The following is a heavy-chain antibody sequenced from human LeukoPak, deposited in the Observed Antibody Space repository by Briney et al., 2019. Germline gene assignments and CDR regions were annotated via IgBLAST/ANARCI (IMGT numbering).Heavy chain of an antibody. Sequence: ASVKVSCKASGGTFSSYAISWVRQAPGQGLEWMGRIIPILGIANYAQKFQGRVTITVDKSTSTAYMELSSLRSEDTAVYYCARELERTYYYYYGMDVWGQGTTVTVSS. V-gene: IGHV1-69*04. CDR2: IIPILGIA. CDR3: ARELERTYYYYYGMDV. CDR1: GGTFSSYA. D-gene: IGHD1-1*01. J-gene: IGHJ6*02.